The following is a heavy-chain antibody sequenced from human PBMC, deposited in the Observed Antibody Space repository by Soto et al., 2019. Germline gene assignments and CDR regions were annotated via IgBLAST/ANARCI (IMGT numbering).Heavy chain of an antibody. CDR2: IRRKSDSYAT. J-gene: IGHJ4*02. V-gene: IGHV3-73*01. D-gene: IGHD3-3*02. Sequence: LXLSGAASGFIFSDFSVDWVRQASGKGLEWVGRIRRKSDSYATTYGESVKGRSTISRDDSKNTAYLQMNSLRTEDTAVYYCAYIRGWGQGTLVTVSS. CDR1: GFIFSDFS. CDR3: AYIRG.